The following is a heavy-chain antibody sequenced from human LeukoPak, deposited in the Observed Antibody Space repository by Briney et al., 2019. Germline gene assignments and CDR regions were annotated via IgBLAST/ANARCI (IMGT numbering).Heavy chain of an antibody. J-gene: IGHJ6*02. D-gene: IGHD2-2*01. CDR3: ARDMIVVVPAAEVYYYYGMDV. V-gene: IGHV1-24*01. CDR2: FDPEDDET. CDR1: GYTLTELS. Sequence: ASVKVSCKVSGYTLTELSMHWVRQAPGKGLEWMGGFDPEDDETIYAQKFQGRVTMTEDTSTDTAYMELSSLRSEDTAVYYCARDMIVVVPAAEVYYYYGMDVWGQGTTVTVSS.